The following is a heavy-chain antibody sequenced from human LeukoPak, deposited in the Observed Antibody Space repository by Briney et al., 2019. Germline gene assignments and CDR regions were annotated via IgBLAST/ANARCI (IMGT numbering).Heavy chain of an antibody. D-gene: IGHD3-10*01. Sequence: SETLSLTCTVSGGSISSSSYYWGWIRQPPGKGLEWIGSIYHSGSTYYNPSLKSRVTISVDTSKNQFSVKLSSVTAADTAVYYCARGAWFGELDYWGQGTLVTVSS. V-gene: IGHV4-39*07. CDR2: IYHSGST. CDR1: GGSISSSSYY. CDR3: ARGAWFGELDY. J-gene: IGHJ4*02.